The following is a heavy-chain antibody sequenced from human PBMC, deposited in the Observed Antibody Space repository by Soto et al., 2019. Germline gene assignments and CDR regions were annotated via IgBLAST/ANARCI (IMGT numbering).Heavy chain of an antibody. Sequence: LSLTCTVSGGSISSHYWSWVRQAPGKGLEWIGHIYYRGSTNYNPSLRSRSTISVDTSKNQFSLKLNSVTTADTAVYYCARDGREASGMDVWGQGTKVTVSS. J-gene: IGHJ6*02. CDR1: GGSISSHY. CDR3: ARDGREASGMDV. V-gene: IGHV4-59*11. CDR2: IYYRGST. D-gene: IGHD1-26*01.